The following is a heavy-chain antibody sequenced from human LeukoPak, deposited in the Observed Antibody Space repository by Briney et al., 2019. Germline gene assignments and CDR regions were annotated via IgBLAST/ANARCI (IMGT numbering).Heavy chain of an antibody. V-gene: IGHV1-69*06. CDR1: GDTFSTYA. Sequence: ASVKVSCKASGDTFSTYAISWVRQAPGQGLEWMGGIIPIFGTANNAQKFQGRVTITADKSTSTVYMELSSLRSEDTAVYYCARSSIIAAAGPYYFDYWGQGTLVTVSS. CDR2: IIPIFGTA. CDR3: ARSSIIAAAGPYYFDY. J-gene: IGHJ4*02. D-gene: IGHD6-13*01.